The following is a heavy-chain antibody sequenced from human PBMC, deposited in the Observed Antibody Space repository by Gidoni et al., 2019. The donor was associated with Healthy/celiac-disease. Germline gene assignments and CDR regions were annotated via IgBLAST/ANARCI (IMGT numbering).Heavy chain of an antibody. CDR3: ASMAPIAVAGHWYFDL. V-gene: IGHV4-39*01. Sequence: QLQLQESGPGLVKPSETLSLTCTVSGGSISSSSYYWGWIRQPPGKGLEWIGSIYYSGSTYYNPSLKSRVTISVDTSKNQFSLKLSSVTAADTAVYYCASMAPIAVAGHWYFDLWGRGTLVTVSS. D-gene: IGHD6-19*01. CDR2: IYYSGST. J-gene: IGHJ2*01. CDR1: GGSISSSSYY.